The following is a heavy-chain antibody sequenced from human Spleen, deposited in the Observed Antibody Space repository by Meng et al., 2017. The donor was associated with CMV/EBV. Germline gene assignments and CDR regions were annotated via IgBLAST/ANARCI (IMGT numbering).Heavy chain of an antibody. D-gene: IGHD3-22*01. CDR3: ARGVEYYESSGYGCDY. CDR2: IKEDGSEK. J-gene: IGHJ4*02. CDR1: GFMFSSYW. Sequence: GESLKISCAASGFMFSSYWMTWVRQAPGKGLEWVANIKEDGSEKYYEDSVKGRFTISRDNAKNSLYLQMNSLRAEDTAVYYCARGVEYYESSGYGCDYWGQGTLVTVSS. V-gene: IGHV3-7*01.